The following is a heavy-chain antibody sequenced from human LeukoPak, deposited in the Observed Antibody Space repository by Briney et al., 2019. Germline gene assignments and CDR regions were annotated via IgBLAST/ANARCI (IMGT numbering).Heavy chain of an antibody. Sequence: GGSLRLSCAASGFTFSNAWMSWVRQAPGKGLEWVGRIKSKTDGGTTDYAAPVKGRFTISRDNSKNTLYLQMNSLRAEDTAVYYCAKDLKYYYYDSSGYLFDYWGQGTLVTVSS. CDR1: GFTFSNAW. CDR2: IKSKTDGGTT. V-gene: IGHV3-15*01. J-gene: IGHJ4*02. D-gene: IGHD3-22*01. CDR3: AKDLKYYYYDSSGYLFDY.